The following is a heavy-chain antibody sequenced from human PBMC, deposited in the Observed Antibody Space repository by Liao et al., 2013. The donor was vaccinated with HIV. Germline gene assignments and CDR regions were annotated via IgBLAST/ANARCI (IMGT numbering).Heavy chain of an antibody. Sequence: QVQLKESGPGLVKPSETLSLTCTVSGGSISSYYWSWIRQPPGKGLEWIGYIYYSGSTNYNPSLKSRVTISVDTSKKQFSLKLRSVTAADTAVYYCAREMRLSAYQYYYMDVWGKGTTVIVSS. D-gene: IGHD3-16*02. CDR3: AREMRLSAYQYYYMDV. CDR1: GGSISSYY. J-gene: IGHJ6*03. V-gene: IGHV4-59*12. CDR2: IYYSGST.